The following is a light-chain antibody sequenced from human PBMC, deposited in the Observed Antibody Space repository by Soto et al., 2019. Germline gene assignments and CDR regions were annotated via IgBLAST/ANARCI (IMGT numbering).Light chain of an antibody. CDR3: QQYDTSLCT. V-gene: IGKV3-20*01. Sequence: ELVLTQSPVTLSLSPGERVTLSCRASQSVRSSYLAWYQQKPGQAPRLLIYGASSRATGIPDRFSGSGSGTDFTLTITRLEPDDFAVYYCQQYDTSLCTFGQGTKLEIK. J-gene: IGKJ2*02. CDR2: GAS. CDR1: QSVRSSY.